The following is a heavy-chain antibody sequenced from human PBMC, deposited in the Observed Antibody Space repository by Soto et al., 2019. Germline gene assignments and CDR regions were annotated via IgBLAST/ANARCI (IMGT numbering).Heavy chain of an antibody. CDR2: ISSSSSYI. CDR3: ARDRELAYCGGDCSDDAPDY. J-gene: IGHJ4*02. CDR1: GVTFSSYS. D-gene: IGHD2-21*02. V-gene: IGHV3-21*01. Sequence: PGGSLRLSCAASGVTFSSYSMNWVRQAPGKGLEWVSSISSSSSYIYYADSVKGRFTISRDNAKNSLYLQMNSLRAEDTAVYYCARDRELAYCGGDCSDDAPDYWGQGTLVTVSS.